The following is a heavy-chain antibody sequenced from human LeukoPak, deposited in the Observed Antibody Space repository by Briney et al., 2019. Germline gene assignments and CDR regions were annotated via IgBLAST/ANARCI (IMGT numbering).Heavy chain of an antibody. V-gene: IGHV3-7*01. CDR1: AFTFSDYS. Sequence: PGGSLRLSCAASAFTFSDYSMNWVRQAPGKGLEWVANIKQDGSEKYYVDSVKGRFTISRDNAKNSLYLQMNSLRAEDTAVYYCARVSMVYANDYWGQGTLVTVSS. D-gene: IGHD2-8*01. J-gene: IGHJ4*02. CDR3: ARVSMVYANDY. CDR2: IKQDGSEK.